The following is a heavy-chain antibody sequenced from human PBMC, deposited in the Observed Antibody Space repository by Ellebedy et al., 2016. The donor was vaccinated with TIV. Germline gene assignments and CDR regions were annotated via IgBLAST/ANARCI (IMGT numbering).Heavy chain of an antibody. CDR2: MYSGGSA. CDR3: LDV. CDR1: GFTFSNYW. J-gene: IGHJ6*02. V-gene: IGHV3-23*03. Sequence: GESLKISCAGSGFTFSNYWMTWVRQAPGKGMELVSLMYSGGSAAYTDSLKGRLTISRDHSKNSLSLQVNSLRAEGTAYYYGLDVWGQGTTVTVSS.